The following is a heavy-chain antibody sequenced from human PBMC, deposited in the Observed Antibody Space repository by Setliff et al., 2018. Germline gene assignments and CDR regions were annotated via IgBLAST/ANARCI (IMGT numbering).Heavy chain of an antibody. V-gene: IGHV4-59*01. CDR3: ARDEGSSYFYGMDV. D-gene: IGHD6-13*01. Sequence: TSETLSLTCTVSGGSISSYYWSWIRQPPGKGLEWIGYIYYSGSTNYNPSLKSRVTISVGTSENQFSLKLSSVTAADTAVYYCARDEGSSYFYGMDVWGQGTTVTVSS. CDR1: GGSISSYY. CDR2: IYYSGST. J-gene: IGHJ6*02.